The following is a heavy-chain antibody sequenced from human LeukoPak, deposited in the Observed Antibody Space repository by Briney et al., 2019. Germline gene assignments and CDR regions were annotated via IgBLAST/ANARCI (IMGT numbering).Heavy chain of an antibody. Sequence: PSETLSLTCTVSGGSISSYYWSWIRQPPGKGLEWIGYIYYGGSTNYNPSLKSRVTISVDKSKNHFSLKLSSVTAADTAVYYCARMTYDPHGVDVWGKGTTVTVSS. V-gene: IGHV4-59*01. CDR3: ARMTYDPHGVDV. CDR2: IYYGGST. D-gene: IGHD5-12*01. J-gene: IGHJ6*04. CDR1: GGSISSYY.